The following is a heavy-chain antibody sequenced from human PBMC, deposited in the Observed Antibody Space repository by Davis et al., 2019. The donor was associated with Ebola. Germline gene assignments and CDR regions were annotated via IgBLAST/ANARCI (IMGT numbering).Heavy chain of an antibody. D-gene: IGHD6-19*01. CDR2: IYDHST. Sequence: GSLRLSCAASGFTFSSYALSWVRQAPGKGLEWVSVIYDHSTAYADSVRGRFIIFRDKSNNTLYLEMNSLRVDDTAVYYCATTQWLREFDNWGQGTLVTVSS. CDR1: GFTFSSYA. V-gene: IGHV3-53*05. CDR3: ATTQWLREFDN. J-gene: IGHJ4*02.